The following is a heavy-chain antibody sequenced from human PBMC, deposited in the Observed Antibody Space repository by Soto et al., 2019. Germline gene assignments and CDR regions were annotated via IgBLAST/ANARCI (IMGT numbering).Heavy chain of an antibody. J-gene: IGHJ4*02. V-gene: IGHV4-59*01. CDR3: ARGPNTEDYFDY. D-gene: IGHD2-8*02. CDR1: GGSISSYY. Sequence: KTSETLSLTCTVSGGSISSYYWSWIRQPPGKGLEWIGYIYYSGSTNYNPSLKSRVTISVDTSKNQFSLKLSSVTAADTAVYYCARGPNTEDYFDYWGQGTLVTVSS. CDR2: IYYSGST.